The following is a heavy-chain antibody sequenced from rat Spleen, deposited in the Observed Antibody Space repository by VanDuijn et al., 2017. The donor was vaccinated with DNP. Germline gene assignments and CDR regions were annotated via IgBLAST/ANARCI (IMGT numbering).Heavy chain of an antibody. CDR3: ARWTRYVDY. D-gene: IGHD1-7*01. CDR2: ISYSGST. J-gene: IGHJ2*01. V-gene: IGHV3-1*01. CDR1: GYSITSNY. Sequence: EVQLQESGSGLVKPSQSLSLTCSVTGYSITSNYWGWIRKFPGNKLEYIGHISYSGSTNYNPSLKSRLSITRDTSKNHFLLHLNAVTTEDTATYYCARWTRYVDYWGKGIMVTVSS.